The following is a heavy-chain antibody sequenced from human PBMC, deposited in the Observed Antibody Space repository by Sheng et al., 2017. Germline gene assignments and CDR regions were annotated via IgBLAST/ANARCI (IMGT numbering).Heavy chain of an antibody. D-gene: IGHD6-19*01. V-gene: IGHV3-73*02. CDR3: TSPLAVVQTDDAFDI. J-gene: IGHJ3*02. Sequence: EVQLVESGGGLVQPGGSLKLSCAASGFTFSGSAMHWVRQASGKGLEWVGRIRSKANSYATAYAASVNGRFTISRDDSKNTAYLQMNSLKTEDTAVYYCTSPLAVVQTDDAFDIWGQGTMVTVSS. CDR1: GFTFSGSA. CDR2: IRSKANSYAT.